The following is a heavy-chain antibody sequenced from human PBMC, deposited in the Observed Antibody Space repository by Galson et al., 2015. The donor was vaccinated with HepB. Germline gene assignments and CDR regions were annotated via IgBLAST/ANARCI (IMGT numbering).Heavy chain of an antibody. D-gene: IGHD6-13*01. V-gene: IGHV3-73*01. J-gene: IGHJ4*02. CDR3: TIWGGYGSSWDPAVFDY. CDR1: GLTFSGSA. CDR2: IRSKANSYAT. Sequence: SLRLSCAASGLTFSGSAIHWVRQASGKGLEWVGRIRSKANSYATVYAASVTGRFTISRDDSKNTAYLQMDSLKTEDTAVYYCTIWGGYGSSWDPAVFDYWGLGTLVTVSS.